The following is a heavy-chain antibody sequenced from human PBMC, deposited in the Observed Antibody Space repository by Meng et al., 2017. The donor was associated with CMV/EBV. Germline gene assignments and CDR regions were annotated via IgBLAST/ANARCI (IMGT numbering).Heavy chain of an antibody. Sequence: VQLQEVGAGLFKPSEALSLPCAVYGGSFSGYYWSWIRQPPGKGLEWIGEINHSGSTNYNPSLKSRVTISVDTSKNQFSLKLSSVTAADTAVYYCARGGNWFDPWGQGTLVTVSS. CDR3: ARGGNWFDP. CDR1: GGSFSGYY. V-gene: IGHV4-34*01. CDR2: INHSGST. J-gene: IGHJ5*02.